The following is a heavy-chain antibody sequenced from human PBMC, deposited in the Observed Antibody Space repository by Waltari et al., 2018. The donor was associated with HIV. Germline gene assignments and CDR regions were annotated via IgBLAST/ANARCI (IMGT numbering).Heavy chain of an antibody. Sequence: VQLLESGGGLVKPGGSLRLACAATGFGLNAVKMHWFGQPPGGGLGWVSSISDSGTLKFYADSVKGRFTVSRDNAKNQLFLQITRLRVEDSGVYYCARDIPDYDWSPTYVWGQGTTVTVS. CDR3: ARDIPDYDWSPTYV. V-gene: IGHV3-21*02. CDR2: ISDSGTLK. D-gene: IGHD3-9*01. J-gene: IGHJ6*02. CDR1: GFGLNAVK.